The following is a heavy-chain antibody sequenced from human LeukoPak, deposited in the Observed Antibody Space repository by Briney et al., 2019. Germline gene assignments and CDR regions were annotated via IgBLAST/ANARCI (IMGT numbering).Heavy chain of an antibody. CDR3: ARGPTEYYDYVWGSYRYIFDY. J-gene: IGHJ4*02. D-gene: IGHD3-16*02. CDR1: GFTFSSYS. V-gene: IGHV3-21*01. Sequence: GGSLRLSCAASGFTFSSYSMNWVRQAPGKGLEWVSSISSSSSYIYYADSVKGRFTISRDNAKNSLYLQMNSLRAGDTAVYYCARGPTEYYDYVWGSYRYIFDYWGQGTLVTVSS. CDR2: ISSSSSYI.